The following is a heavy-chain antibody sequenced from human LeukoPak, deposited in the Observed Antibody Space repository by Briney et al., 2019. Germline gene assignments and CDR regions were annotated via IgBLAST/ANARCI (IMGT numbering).Heavy chain of an antibody. Sequence: GGSLRLSCAASGFTFSSYAMSWVRQAPGKGLEWVSAISGSGGSTYYADSVKGRFTISRDNSKNTLYLQVNSLRAEDTAVYYCATLPIFDSSGYYRPPAQYDAFDIWGQGTMVTVSS. D-gene: IGHD3-22*01. V-gene: IGHV3-23*01. CDR3: ATLPIFDSSGYYRPPAQYDAFDI. CDR1: GFTFSSYA. CDR2: ISGSGGST. J-gene: IGHJ3*02.